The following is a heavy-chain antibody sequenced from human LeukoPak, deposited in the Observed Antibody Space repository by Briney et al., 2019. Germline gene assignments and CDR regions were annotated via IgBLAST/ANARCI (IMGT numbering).Heavy chain of an antibody. CDR2: INHSGST. D-gene: IGHD3-10*01. J-gene: IGHJ6*02. CDR1: GGSFSGYY. Sequence: SETLSLTCAVYGGSFSGYYWSWIRQPPGKGLEWIGEINHSGSTNYNPSLKSRVTISVDTSKNQFSLKLSSVTAADTAVYYCARGYLWFGELLSWYYYGMDVWGQGTTVTASS. V-gene: IGHV4-34*01. CDR3: ARGYLWFGELLSWYYYGMDV.